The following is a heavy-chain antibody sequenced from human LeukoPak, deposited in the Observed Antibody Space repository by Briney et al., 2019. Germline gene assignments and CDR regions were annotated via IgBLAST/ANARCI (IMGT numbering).Heavy chain of an antibody. J-gene: IGHJ5*02. CDR3: ARASSRGAYYDILTGYSWFDP. CDR1: GGSISSYY. D-gene: IGHD3-9*01. V-gene: IGHV4-59*01. CDR2: IYYSGST. Sequence: SETLSLTCTVSGGSISSYYWSWIRQPPGKGLEWIGYIYYSGSTNYNPSLKSRVTISVDTSKNQFSLKLSSVTAADTAVYYCARASSRGAYYDILTGYSWFDPWGQGTLVTVSS.